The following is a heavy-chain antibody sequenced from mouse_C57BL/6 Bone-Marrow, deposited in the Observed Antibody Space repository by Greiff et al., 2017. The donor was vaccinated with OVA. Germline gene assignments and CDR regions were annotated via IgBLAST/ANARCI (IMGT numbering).Heavy chain of an antibody. CDR1: GYTFTDYY. D-gene: IGHD1-1*01. Sequence: EVQLQQSGPELVKPGASVKISCKASGYTFTDYYMNWVKQSHGKSLEWIGDINPNNGGTSYNQKFKGKATLTVDKSSSTAYMELRSLTSEDSAVYYCARTLYYYGSSYVKYFDVWGTGTTVTVSS. CDR2: INPNNGGT. CDR3: ARTLYYYGSSYVKYFDV. J-gene: IGHJ1*03. V-gene: IGHV1-26*01.